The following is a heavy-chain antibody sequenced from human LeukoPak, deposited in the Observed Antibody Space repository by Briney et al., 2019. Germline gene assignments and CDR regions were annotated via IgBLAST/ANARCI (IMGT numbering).Heavy chain of an antibody. CDR3: ASPLYSSSWVFAY. Sequence: PGGSLRLSCAASGFTFSSYWMHWVRQAPGKGLVWVSRINSDGSSTSYADSVKGRFTISRDNAKNTLYLQMNSLRAEDTAVYYCASPLYSSSWVFAYWGQGTLVTVSS. V-gene: IGHV3-74*01. D-gene: IGHD6-13*01. J-gene: IGHJ4*02. CDR2: INSDGSST. CDR1: GFTFSSYW.